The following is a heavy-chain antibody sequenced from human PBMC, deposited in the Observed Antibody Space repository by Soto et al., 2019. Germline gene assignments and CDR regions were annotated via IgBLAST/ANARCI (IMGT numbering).Heavy chain of an antibody. J-gene: IGHJ4*02. V-gene: IGHV4-39*01. CDR3: ARRSIAAAGSGKFDY. D-gene: IGHD6-13*01. CDR2: IYYSWST. CDR1: GGSISSSSYY. Sequence: PSETLSLTCAVSGGSISSSSYYWGWIRQPPGNGLEWIWSIYYSWSTYYNPSLKSRVTISVDTSKNQFSLKLSSVTAADTAVYYCARRSIAAAGSGKFDYWGQGTLVTVSS.